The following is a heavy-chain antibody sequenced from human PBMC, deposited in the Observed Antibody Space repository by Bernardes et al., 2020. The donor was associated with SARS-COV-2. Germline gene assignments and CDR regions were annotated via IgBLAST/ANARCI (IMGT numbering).Heavy chain of an antibody. CDR1: GFTSSSYW. D-gene: IGHD3-10*01. Sequence: GSLRLSCAASGFTSSSYWMHWVRQAPGKGLVWVPRINSDGSNTIYADSVKGRFTISRDSSKNTVYLQMDSLRGEDTAVYFCARKTGHDYGMDVWGQGTTVTVSS. CDR2: INSDGSNT. J-gene: IGHJ6*02. V-gene: IGHV3-74*01. CDR3: ARKTGHDYGMDV.